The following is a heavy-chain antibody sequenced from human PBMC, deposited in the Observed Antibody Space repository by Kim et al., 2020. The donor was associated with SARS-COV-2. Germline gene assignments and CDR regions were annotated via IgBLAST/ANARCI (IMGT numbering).Heavy chain of an antibody. Sequence: TDYAAPVKGRLTISREGSKNTLDLQMNSLKPEDTAVYYCTTAQVPNYFDYGRQGTLVTVSS. D-gene: IGHD1-1*01. CDR2: T. CDR3: TTAQVPNYFDY. J-gene: IGHJ4*02. V-gene: IGHV3-15*01.